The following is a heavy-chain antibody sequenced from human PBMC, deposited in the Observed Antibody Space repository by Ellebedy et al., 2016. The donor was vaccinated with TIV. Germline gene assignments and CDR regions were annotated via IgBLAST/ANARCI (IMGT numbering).Heavy chain of an antibody. V-gene: IGHV4-39*01. Sequence: SETLSLXXTVSGDSISGSRFHWGWIRQPPGKGPEWIASIYSDGHSYYSPSLQSRLSIFVDTSKNQFSLKLTSVTAADTALYYCVRHYGLGSGGYDVYWGQGILVTVSS. CDR1: GDSISGSRFH. CDR3: VRHYGLGSGGYDVY. J-gene: IGHJ4*02. CDR2: IYSDGHS. D-gene: IGHD2-15*01.